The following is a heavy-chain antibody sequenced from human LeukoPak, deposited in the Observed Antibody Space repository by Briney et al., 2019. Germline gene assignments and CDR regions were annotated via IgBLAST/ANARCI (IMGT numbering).Heavy chain of an antibody. CDR1: GFTFSTYA. D-gene: IGHD5-24*01. V-gene: IGHV3-64*01. CDR3: ATGADDGLNQGWWFDP. J-gene: IGHJ5*02. CDR2: ISSNGGST. Sequence: SRGSLRLSCTASGFTFSTYAMQWVRQAQGKGLEYVSAISSNGGSTYYTNSVKGRFTISRDNSKNTLYLQMGRLRPEDMAVYYYATGADDGLNQGWWFDPWGQGTLVTVSS.